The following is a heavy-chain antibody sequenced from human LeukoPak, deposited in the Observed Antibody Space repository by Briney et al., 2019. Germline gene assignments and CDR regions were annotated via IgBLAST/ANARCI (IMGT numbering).Heavy chain of an antibody. CDR1: GFTFSNAW. J-gene: IGHJ4*02. V-gene: IGHV3-15*01. Sequence: GGSLRLSCAASGFTFSNAWMSWVRQAPGKGLEWVGRIKSKTDGGTTDYAAPVKGRFTISRDDSKNTLYLQMNSLKTEDTAMYYCTTARRSVEHYYYGSYDYWGQGTLVTVSS. CDR2: IKSKTDGGTT. D-gene: IGHD3-10*01. CDR3: TTARRSVEHYYYGSYDY.